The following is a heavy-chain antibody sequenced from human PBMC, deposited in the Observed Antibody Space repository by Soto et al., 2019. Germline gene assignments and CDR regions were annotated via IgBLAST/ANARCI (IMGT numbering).Heavy chain of an antibody. Sequence: GGSLRLSCAASGFTFSSYALSWVRQAPGKGLEWVSAISGSGGSTYYADSVKGRFSISRDNSKSTLYVQMNSLRAEDTAVYYCAQDVVLNIAAGGQYFDYWGQGVLVTVSS. CDR3: AQDVVLNIAAGGQYFDY. J-gene: IGHJ4*02. V-gene: IGHV3-23*01. D-gene: IGHD6-13*01. CDR2: ISGSGGST. CDR1: GFTFSSYA.